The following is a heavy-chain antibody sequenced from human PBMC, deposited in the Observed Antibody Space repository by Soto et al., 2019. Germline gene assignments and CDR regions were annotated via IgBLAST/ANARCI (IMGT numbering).Heavy chain of an antibody. Sequence: QVQLVESGGGVVQPGRSLRLSCAASGFTFSSYGMHWVRQAPDKGLEWVAVISYDGSNKYYADSVKGRLTISRDNSKNPRYLQRHSLRAEDTDVYYCAKDRGSYLAYALDIWGQGTMVTVSS. CDR1: GFTFSSYG. CDR2: ISYDGSNK. J-gene: IGHJ3*02. V-gene: IGHV3-30*18. D-gene: IGHD1-26*01. CDR3: AKDRGSYLAYALDI.